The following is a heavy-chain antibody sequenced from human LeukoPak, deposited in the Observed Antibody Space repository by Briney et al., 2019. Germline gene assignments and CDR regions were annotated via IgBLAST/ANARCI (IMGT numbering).Heavy chain of an antibody. CDR3: ARRGSYSGGFEY. CDR2: TYYSGST. Sequence: PSETLSLTCTLSGPSISGYYWNWIRQPPGKGLEWIGYTYYSGSTNYNPSLKSRVTISLDTSKNQFALKLSSVSAADTAMYYCARRGSYSGGFEYWGQGTLVTVSS. J-gene: IGHJ4*02. D-gene: IGHD1-26*01. CDR1: GPSISGYY. V-gene: IGHV4-59*08.